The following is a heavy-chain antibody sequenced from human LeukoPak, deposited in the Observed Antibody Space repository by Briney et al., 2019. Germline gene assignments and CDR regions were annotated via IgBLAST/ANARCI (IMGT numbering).Heavy chain of an antibody. Sequence: SETLSLTCTVSGGSIISSSYYWGWIRQPPGKGLEWIGSMYYSGSTYYNPSLKSRVTLSVDTSKTQFSLKLSSVTAADTAVYFCARHTCYYDSSGPKDYWGQGTLVTVSS. J-gene: IGHJ4*02. V-gene: IGHV4-39*01. CDR3: ARHTCYYDSSGPKDY. D-gene: IGHD3-22*01. CDR1: GGSIISSSYY. CDR2: MYYSGST.